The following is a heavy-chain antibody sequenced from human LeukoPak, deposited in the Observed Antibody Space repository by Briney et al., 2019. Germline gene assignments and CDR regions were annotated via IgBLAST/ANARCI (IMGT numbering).Heavy chain of an antibody. CDR2: INHRGTT. CDR1: GGSFSGYY. V-gene: IGHV4-34*01. CDR3: ARGSSYGASGYPYFDH. D-gene: IGHD3-22*01. Sequence: KPSETLSLTCAVYGGSFSGYYWSWIRQSPGKGLEWIGEINHRGTTKYNASLESRVTISLDTSKNQFSLGVTSVTAADTATYYCARGSSYGASGYPYFDHWGQGTLVPVSS. J-gene: IGHJ4*02.